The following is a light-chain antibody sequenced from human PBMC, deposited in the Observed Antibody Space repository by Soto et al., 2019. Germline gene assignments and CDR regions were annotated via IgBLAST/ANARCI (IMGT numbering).Light chain of an antibody. CDR3: QSYDRSLSGFYV. CDR2: GNN. V-gene: IGLV1-40*01. Sequence: QSVLTQPPSVSGAPGQRVTISCTGSSSNIGAGFDVHWYQQLPGTAPELLIYGNNNRPSGVPDRFSGSKSGTSASLAITGLQAEDEGDYFCQSYDRSLSGFYVFGTGTKVTVL. CDR1: SSNIGAGFD. J-gene: IGLJ1*01.